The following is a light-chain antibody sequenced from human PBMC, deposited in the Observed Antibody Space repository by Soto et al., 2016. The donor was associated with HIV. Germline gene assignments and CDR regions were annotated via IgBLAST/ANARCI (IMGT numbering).Light chain of an antibody. CDR2: KDT. J-gene: IGLJ3*02. V-gene: IGLV3-25*03. Sequence: SYELTQPPSVSVSPGQTATVTCSGDALPNQYAYWYQQKPGQAPVLMIYKDTERPSGIPERFSASSSGTTFTLTISGARAEDEADYYCQSADSSGTPWVFGGGTKLTVL. CDR3: QSADSSGTPWV. CDR1: ALPNQY.